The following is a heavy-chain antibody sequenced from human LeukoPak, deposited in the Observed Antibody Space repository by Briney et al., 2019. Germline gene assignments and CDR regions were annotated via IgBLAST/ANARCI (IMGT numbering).Heavy chain of an antibody. CDR1: GYTFTSYG. D-gene: IGHD2-21*02. V-gene: IGHV1-18*01. CDR2: ISAHNGNT. Sequence: ASVKVSCKASGYTFTSYGITWVRQAPGQGLEWMGWISAHNGNTNYAQKLQGRVTMTTDTSTSTAYMEVRSLRSDDTAVYYCARHCGGDCYAGYDYWGQGTLVTVSS. J-gene: IGHJ4*02. CDR3: ARHCGGDCYAGYDY.